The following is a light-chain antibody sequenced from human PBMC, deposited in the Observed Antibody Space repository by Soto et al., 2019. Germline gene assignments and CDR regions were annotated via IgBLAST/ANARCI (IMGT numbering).Light chain of an antibody. J-gene: IGKJ1*01. CDR3: QQYGRSPTT. CDR1: QSVGNN. V-gene: IGKV3-20*01. Sequence: EIVMTQSPATLSVSPGARTTLSCRASQSVGNNLAWYQQKPGQAPRLLIYGAYTRATGIPDRFSGSGSGTDFTLTISRLEPEDFAVYYCQQYGRSPTTFGQGTKVDIK. CDR2: GAY.